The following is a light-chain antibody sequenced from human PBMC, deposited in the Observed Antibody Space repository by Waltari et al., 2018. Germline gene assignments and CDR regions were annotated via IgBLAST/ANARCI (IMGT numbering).Light chain of an antibody. CDR3: SSYTNTFVV. J-gene: IGLJ2*01. CDR1: SSDIGAYNY. CDR2: EVR. Sequence: QSALTQPASVSVSPGQSLTISCTGSSSDIGAYNYVAWYQHFPDEAPKLLIYEVRNRPSGVSSRFSGSKSGNTASLTISGIQAEDEAHYYCSSYTNTFVVFGGGTKLTVL. V-gene: IGLV2-14*01.